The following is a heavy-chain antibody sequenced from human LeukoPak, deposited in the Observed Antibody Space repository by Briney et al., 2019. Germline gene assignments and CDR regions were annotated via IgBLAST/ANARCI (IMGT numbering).Heavy chain of an antibody. CDR3: ARLSPVAADY. D-gene: IGHD6-19*01. Sequence: PSETLSLTCTVSGGSISSSSYYWSWIRQPPGKGLEWIGRIYTSGSTNYNPSLKSRVTMSVDTSKNQFPLKLSSVTAADTAVYYCARLSPVAADYWGQGTLVTVSS. CDR2: IYTSGST. J-gene: IGHJ4*02. CDR1: GGSISSSSYY. V-gene: IGHV4-61*02.